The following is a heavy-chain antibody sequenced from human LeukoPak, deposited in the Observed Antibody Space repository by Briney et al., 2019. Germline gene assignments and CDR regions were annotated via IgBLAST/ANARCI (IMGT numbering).Heavy chain of an antibody. D-gene: IGHD1-7*01. CDR3: ARATWNFNYYYMDV. Sequence: SETLSLTCTVSGGSISSSSYYWGWIRQPPGKGLEWIGSVYYSGSTYYNPSLKSRVTISVDTSKNQFSLKLSSVTAADTAVYYCARATWNFNYYYMDVWGKGTTVTVSS. CDR1: GGSISSSSYY. CDR2: VYYSGST. J-gene: IGHJ6*03. V-gene: IGHV4-39*07.